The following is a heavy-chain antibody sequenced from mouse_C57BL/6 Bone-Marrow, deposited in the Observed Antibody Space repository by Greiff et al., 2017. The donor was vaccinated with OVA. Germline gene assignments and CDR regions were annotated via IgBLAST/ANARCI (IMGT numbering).Heavy chain of an antibody. CDR1: GYSFTGYY. D-gene: IGHD4-1*01. Sequence: VQLQQSGPELVKPGASVKISCKASGYSFTGYYMNWVKQSPEKSLEWIGEINPSTGGTTYNQKFKAKATLTVDKSSSTAYMQLKSLTSEDAAVYYCERASWDFDYWGQGTTLTVSS. CDR3: ERASWDFDY. CDR2: INPSTGGT. J-gene: IGHJ2*01. V-gene: IGHV1-42*01.